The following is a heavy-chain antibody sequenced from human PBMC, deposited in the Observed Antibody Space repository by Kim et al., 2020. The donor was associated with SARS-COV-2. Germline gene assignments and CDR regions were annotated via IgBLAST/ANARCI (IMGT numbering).Heavy chain of an antibody. D-gene: IGHD2-15*01. CDR2: IYYSGST. CDR3: ARGLGYCSGGSCYSRYNWVDP. Sequence: SETLSLTCTVSGGSISSGGYYWSWIRQHPGKGLEWIGYIYYSGSTYYNPSLKSRVTISVDTSKNQFSLKLSSVTAADTAVYYCARGLGYCSGGSCYSRYNWVDPWGQGTLVPVSS. CDR1: GGSISSGGYY. J-gene: IGHJ5*02. V-gene: IGHV4-31*03.